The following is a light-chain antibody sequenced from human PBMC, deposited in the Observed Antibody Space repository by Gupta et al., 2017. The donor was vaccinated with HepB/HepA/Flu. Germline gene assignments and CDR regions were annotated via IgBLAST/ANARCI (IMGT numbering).Light chain of an antibody. J-gene: IGLJ2*01. V-gene: IGLV3-19*01. CDR1: SLRSYY. Sequence: SSELTQDPAVSVALGQTVRITCQGDSLRSYYASWYQQKPGQAPVLVIYGKNNRTSGIPDRFSGSSSGNTASLTSTGAQAEDEADYYCNSRVSSGNHVVFGGGTKLTVL. CDR2: GKN. CDR3: NSRVSSGNHVV.